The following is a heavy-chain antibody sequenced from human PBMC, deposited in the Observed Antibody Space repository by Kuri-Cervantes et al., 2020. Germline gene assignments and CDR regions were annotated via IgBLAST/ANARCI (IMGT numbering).Heavy chain of an antibody. CDR3: ARGLCSSTSCYPGDY. V-gene: IGHV3-64*02. CDR1: GFTFSSYA. J-gene: IGHJ4*02. CDR2: ISGNGGST. Sequence: GESLKFSCAASGFTFSSYAMHWVRQAPGKGLEYVSAISGNGGSTYYADSVKGRFTISRDNSKNTLYLQMGSLRAEDMAVYYCARGLCSSTSCYPGDYWGQGTLVTVSS. D-gene: IGHD2-2*01.